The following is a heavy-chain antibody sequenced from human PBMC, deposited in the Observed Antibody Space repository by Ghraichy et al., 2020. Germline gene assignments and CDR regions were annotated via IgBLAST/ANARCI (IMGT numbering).Heavy chain of an antibody. CDR1: GGSISSSSYY. D-gene: IGHD3-22*01. CDR2: IYYSGST. Sequence: SQTLSLTCTVSGGSISSSSYYWGWIRQPPGKGLEWIGSIYYSGSTYYNPSLKCRVTISVDTSKNQFSLKLSSVTAADTAVYYCATQKDYYDSSGYPFDYWGQGTLVTVSS. CDR3: ATQKDYYDSSGYPFDY. J-gene: IGHJ4*02. V-gene: IGHV4-39*01.